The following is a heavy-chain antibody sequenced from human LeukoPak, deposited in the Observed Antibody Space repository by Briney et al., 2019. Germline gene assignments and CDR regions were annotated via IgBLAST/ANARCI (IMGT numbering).Heavy chain of an antibody. V-gene: IGHV4-59*01. Sequence: PSETLSLTCTVSGGSISSYYWSWIRQPPGKGLEWIGFIFYSGTTNYNPSLKSRVTISVDTSKNQFSLKLSSVTAADTAVYYCARGGWNKFDYWGQGTLVAVSS. CDR1: GGSISSYY. CDR2: IFYSGTT. CDR3: ARGGWNKFDY. D-gene: IGHD3-22*01. J-gene: IGHJ4*02.